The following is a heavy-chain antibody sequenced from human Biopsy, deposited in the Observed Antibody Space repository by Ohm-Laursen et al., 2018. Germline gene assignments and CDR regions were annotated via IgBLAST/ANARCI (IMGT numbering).Heavy chain of an antibody. J-gene: IGHJ4*02. V-gene: IGHV4-59*07. CDR2: IHNSGST. D-gene: IGHD3-22*01. CDR3: ARALGGYDLSAYYIDS. CDR1: GDSLSSYF. Sequence: SDTLSLTCTISGDSLSSYFWSWIRQPPGKGLEWIGFIHNSGSTDHNPSLKSRVTVSMDVSNNGFSLKLTSVTAADTAVYYCARALGGYDLSAYYIDSWGQGTLVTVSS.